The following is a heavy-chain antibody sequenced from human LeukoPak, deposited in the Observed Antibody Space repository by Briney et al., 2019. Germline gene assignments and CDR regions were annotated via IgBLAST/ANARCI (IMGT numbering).Heavy chain of an antibody. V-gene: IGHV3-73*01. Sequence: GGSLTLPCVASGLTFSGSPMHWLRHASGKGLEWVGRIRSKANSYVTAYAASVIGSFTIYRQDPTNPAYVQMNSLKHALTPVFYCTVIRLTDYSGQGTLFTVSS. D-gene: IGHD3-16*01. CDR1: GLTFSGSP. CDR3: TVIRLTDY. J-gene: IGHJ4*02. CDR2: IRSKANSYVT.